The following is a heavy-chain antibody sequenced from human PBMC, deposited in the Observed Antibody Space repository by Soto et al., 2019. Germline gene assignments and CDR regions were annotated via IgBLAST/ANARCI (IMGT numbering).Heavy chain of an antibody. V-gene: IGHV1-69*01. J-gene: IGHJ5*02. CDR2: IIPLFGTT. D-gene: IGHD6-13*01. Sequence: QVQLVQSGAEVRMPGSSVKVSCKASGGTFSTYPINWVRQAPGQGLEWMGGIIPLFGTTNYAQKFKGRVTITADESTSTAYMELSSLRAEDAAVYYCARGATHGSSWYFWFDPWGQATLVTVSS. CDR1: GGTFSTYP. CDR3: ARGATHGSSWYFWFDP.